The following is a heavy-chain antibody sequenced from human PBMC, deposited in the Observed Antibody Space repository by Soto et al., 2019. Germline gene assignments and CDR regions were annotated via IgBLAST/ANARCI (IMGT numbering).Heavy chain of an antibody. CDR2: IYPGDSDT. V-gene: IGHV5-51*01. Sequence: PGESLKISCKGSGYTFTDYWIGWVRQLPGKGLEWMGIIYPGDSDTRYSPSFQGHVTITVDKSTSTAYLQWNTLKASDTAMYYCALQISNFRYYYNARNVWGQESTVAVAS. D-gene: IGHD4-4*01. CDR3: ALQISNFRYYYNARNV. J-gene: IGHJ6*02. CDR1: GYTFTDYW.